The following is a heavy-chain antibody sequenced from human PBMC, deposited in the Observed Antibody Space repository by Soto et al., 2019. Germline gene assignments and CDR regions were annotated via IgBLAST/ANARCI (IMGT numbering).Heavy chain of an antibody. CDR3: ARGRVGATTDYFDY. J-gene: IGHJ4*02. CDR1: CGSIIRGGYY. D-gene: IGHD1-26*01. V-gene: IGHV4-31*03. CDR2: IYYSGNT. Sequence: PSETLSLTCSFSCGSIIRGGYYWSWIRQHPGRGLEWIGYIYYSGNTYYNPSLKSRVTISVDTSKNQFSLKLSAVTAADTAVYYCARGRVGATTDYFDYWGQGTLVTVSS.